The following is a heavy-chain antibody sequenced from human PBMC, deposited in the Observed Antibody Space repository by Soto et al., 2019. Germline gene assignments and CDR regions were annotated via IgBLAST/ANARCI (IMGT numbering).Heavy chain of an antibody. J-gene: IGHJ6*02. CDR3: ARAGTTPLLGYYYGMDV. CDR2: IYHSGST. CDR1: GGSISSGGYS. V-gene: IGHV4-30-2*01. D-gene: IGHD1-7*01. Sequence: SETLSLTCAVSGGSISSGGYSWSWIRQPPGKGLEWIGYIYHSGSTYYNPSLKSRVTISVDRSKNQFSLKLSSVTAADTAVYYCARAGTTPLLGYYYGMDVWGQGTTVTVSS.